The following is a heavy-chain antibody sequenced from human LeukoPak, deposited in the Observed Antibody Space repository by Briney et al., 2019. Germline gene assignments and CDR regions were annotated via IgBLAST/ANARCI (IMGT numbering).Heavy chain of an antibody. CDR3: ARDLRYSGWASRHDAFDI. CDR2: INPNSGGT. V-gene: IGHV1-2*02. Sequence: ASVKVSCKASGYTFTGYYMHWVRQAPGQGLEWMGWINPNSGGTNYAQKFQGRVTMTRDTSISTAYMELSRLRSDDTAVYCCARDLRYSGWASRHDAFDIWGQGTMVTVSS. D-gene: IGHD6-19*01. J-gene: IGHJ3*02. CDR1: GYTFTGYY.